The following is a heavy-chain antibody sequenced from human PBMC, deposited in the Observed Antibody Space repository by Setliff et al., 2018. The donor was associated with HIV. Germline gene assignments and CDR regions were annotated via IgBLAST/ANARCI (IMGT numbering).Heavy chain of an antibody. Sequence: PSETLSLTCTVSGGSIRTGPYYWGWIRQPAGKGLEWIGRFYTSGSTNYNPSLKSRVTMSLDTSKNQFSLNLDSVTAADTAVYFCARGGTVSADFDSWGQGTLVTVSS. J-gene: IGHJ4*02. CDR3: ARGGTVSADFDS. CDR2: FYTSGST. V-gene: IGHV4-61*02. D-gene: IGHD6-19*01. CDR1: GGSIRTGPYY.